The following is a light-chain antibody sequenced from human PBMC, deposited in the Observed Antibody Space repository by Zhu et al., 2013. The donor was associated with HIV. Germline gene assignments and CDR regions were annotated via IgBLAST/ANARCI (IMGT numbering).Light chain of an antibody. Sequence: DIQMTQSPSTLSASVGDRVTITCRASQSISSWLAWYQQKPGKAPSLLIYRASGLQGGVPSRFSGSGSGTDFTLTIRSLQPDDFAIYYCQQYDTDPYTFGQGTKLEI. CDR2: RAS. V-gene: IGKV1-5*03. CDR3: QQYDTDPYT. J-gene: IGKJ2*01. CDR1: QSISSW.